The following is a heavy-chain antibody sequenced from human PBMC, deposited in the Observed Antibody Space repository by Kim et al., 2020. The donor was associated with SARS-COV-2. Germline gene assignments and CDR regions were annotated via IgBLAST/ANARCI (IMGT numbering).Heavy chain of an antibody. D-gene: IGHD3-10*01. CDR3: VRSIITRTGRH. Sequence: GGSLRLSCAASGFTFSNSWMHWVRQGPGKGLVWVSRISTDGSSTSYADSVKGRFTISRDNAKNTVYLQMNSLTVEDTAVYYCVRSIITRTGRHGGQGTLV. V-gene: IGHV3-74*01. CDR1: GFTFSNSW. CDR2: ISTDGSST. J-gene: IGHJ4*02.